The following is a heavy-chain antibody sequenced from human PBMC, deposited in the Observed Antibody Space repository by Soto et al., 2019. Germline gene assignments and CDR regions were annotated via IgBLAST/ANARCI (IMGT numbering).Heavy chain of an antibody. J-gene: IGHJ4*02. Sequence: ASVKVSCKASGYTFTSYYMHWVRQAPGQGLEWMGIINPSGGSTSYAQKFQGRVTMTRDTSTSTVYMELSSLRSDDTAVYYCARVAIVVVITSWFDYWGQGTLVTVSS. CDR2: INPSGGST. CDR1: GYTFTSYY. D-gene: IGHD3-22*01. CDR3: ARVAIVVVITSWFDY. V-gene: IGHV1-46*01.